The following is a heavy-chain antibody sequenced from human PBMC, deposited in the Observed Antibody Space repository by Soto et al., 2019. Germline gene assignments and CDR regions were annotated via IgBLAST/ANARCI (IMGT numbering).Heavy chain of an antibody. D-gene: IGHD3-3*01. CDR2: ISYDGSNK. V-gene: IGHV3-30-3*01. J-gene: IGHJ6*02. CDR1: GFTFSSYA. CDR3: ARETYYDFWSGPYYGMDV. Sequence: QVQLVESGGGVVQPGRSLRLSCAASGFTFSSYAMHWVRQAPGKGLEWVAVISYDGSNKYYADSVKGRFTISRDNSKNSMDLPMNSLRSEDTAVYYCARETYYDFWSGPYYGMDVWGQGTTVTVSS.